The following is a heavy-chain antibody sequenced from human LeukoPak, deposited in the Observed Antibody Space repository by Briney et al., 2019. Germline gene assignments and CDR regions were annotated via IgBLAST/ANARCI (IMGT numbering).Heavy chain of an antibody. Sequence: PGGSLRLSCAASGFTVNSYYMGWVRQAPGKGLEWVSVIYSGGDTYYADSVKGRFIISRDNSKNMIYLEMSSLKAEDTAVYYCAKERSLEIAVAGTIFDYWGQGTLVTVSS. CDR2: IYSGGDT. D-gene: IGHD6-19*01. V-gene: IGHV3-66*01. CDR1: GFTVNSYY. J-gene: IGHJ4*02. CDR3: AKERSLEIAVAGTIFDY.